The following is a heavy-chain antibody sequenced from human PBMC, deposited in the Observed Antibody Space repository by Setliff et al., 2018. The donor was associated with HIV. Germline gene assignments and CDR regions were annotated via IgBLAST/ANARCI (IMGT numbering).Heavy chain of an antibody. J-gene: IGHJ5*02. CDR1: GYSISSGYY. Sequence: KTSETLSLTCAVSGYSISSGYYWGWIRQPPGKGLERIGSIYHSGSTYYNPSLKSRVTISVDTSKNQFSLKLSSVTAADTAVYYCADSSSWYGWFDPWGQGTLVTVSS. CDR2: IYHSGST. CDR3: ADSSSWYGWFDP. D-gene: IGHD6-13*01. V-gene: IGHV4-38-2*01.